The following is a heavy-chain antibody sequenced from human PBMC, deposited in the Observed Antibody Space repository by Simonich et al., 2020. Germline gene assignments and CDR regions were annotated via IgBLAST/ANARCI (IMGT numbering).Heavy chain of an antibody. V-gene: IGHV3-7*01. D-gene: IGHD5-18*01. CDR2: IKQDGSEK. CDR1: GFTFSSYW. CDR3: ARDVDTAMVFDY. Sequence: EVQLVESGGGLVQPGGSLRLSCAASGFTFSSYWMSWVRQAPGKGLEWVANIKQDGSEKYYVDSGKGRFTISRDNAKNSLYLQMNSLRAEDTAVYYCARDVDTAMVFDYWGQGTLVTVFS. J-gene: IGHJ4*02.